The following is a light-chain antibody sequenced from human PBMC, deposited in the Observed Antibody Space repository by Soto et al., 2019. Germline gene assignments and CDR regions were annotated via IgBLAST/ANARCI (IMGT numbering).Light chain of an antibody. J-gene: IGKJ5*01. CDR2: AAS. CDR3: QQVNSYLSIT. CDR1: KGISSY. Sequence: DIQLTQSPSFLSASVGDRVTITCRASKGISSYLAWYQQKPGKAPKLLIYAASTLQSGVPSRFSGSGSGTEFTLTISSLQPEDFATYYCQQVNSYLSITFGQGTRLEIK. V-gene: IGKV1-9*01.